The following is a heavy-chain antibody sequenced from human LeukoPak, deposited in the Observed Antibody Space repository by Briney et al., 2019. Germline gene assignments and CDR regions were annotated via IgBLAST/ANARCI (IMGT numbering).Heavy chain of an antibody. D-gene: IGHD3-10*01. J-gene: IGHJ6*03. Sequence: SETLSLTCTVSGGSISSFYWSWIRQPPGKGLECIGYIYASGITNYNPSLKSRVTMSVDTSKNHFSLKLRSVTAADTALYYCAREIGSYAPTLGNYYYYYMDVWGKGTTVTVSS. V-gene: IGHV4-59*12. CDR1: GGSISSFY. CDR2: IYASGIT. CDR3: AREIGSYAPTLGNYYYYYMDV.